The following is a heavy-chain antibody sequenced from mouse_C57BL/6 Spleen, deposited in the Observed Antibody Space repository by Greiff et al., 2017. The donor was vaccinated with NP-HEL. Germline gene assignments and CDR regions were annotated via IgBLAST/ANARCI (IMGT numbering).Heavy chain of an antibody. CDR3: ARRGYYGDFDY. D-gene: IGHD2-1*01. Sequence: EVKVVESGGGLVQPGGSLKLSCAASGFTFSDYYMYWVRQTPEKRLEWVAYISNGGGSTYYPDTVKGRFTISRDNAKNTLYLQMSRLKSEDTAMYYCARRGYYGDFDYWGQGTTLTVSS. CDR2: ISNGGGST. V-gene: IGHV5-12*01. CDR1: GFTFSDYY. J-gene: IGHJ2*01.